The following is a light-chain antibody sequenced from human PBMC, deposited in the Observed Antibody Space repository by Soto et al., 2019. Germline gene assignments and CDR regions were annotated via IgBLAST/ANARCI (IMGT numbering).Light chain of an antibody. CDR3: SSYTSSTTLRV. V-gene: IGLV2-14*03. Sequence: QSALTQPASVSGSPGQSITISCTGTSSDVGGYNYVSWYPQHPGKAPKLMIYDVSNRPSGVSNRFSGSKSGNTASLTIAGLQAEDEADYYCSSYTSSTTLRVFGGGTKLTVL. CDR1: SSDVGGYNY. J-gene: IGLJ2*01. CDR2: DVS.